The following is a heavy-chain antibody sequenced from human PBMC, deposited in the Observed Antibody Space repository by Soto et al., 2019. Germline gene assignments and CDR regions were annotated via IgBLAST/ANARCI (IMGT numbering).Heavy chain of an antibody. V-gene: IGHV4-31*03. CDR1: GGSISSGGYY. Sequence: QVQLQESGPGLVKPSQTLSLTCTVSGGSISSGGYYWSWIRQHPGKGLEWIGYIYYSGSTYYNPSPKSRVTISVDTSKNQFSLKLSSVSAADTAVYYCARDRGPTVPYGMDVWGQGTTVTFSS. D-gene: IGHD4-4*01. CDR2: IYYSGST. J-gene: IGHJ6*02. CDR3: ARDRGPTVPYGMDV.